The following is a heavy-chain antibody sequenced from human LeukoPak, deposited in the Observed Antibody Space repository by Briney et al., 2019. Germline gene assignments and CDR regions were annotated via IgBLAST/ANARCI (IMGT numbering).Heavy chain of an antibody. CDR1: VFTFSGDW. D-gene: IGHD3-10*01. CDR3: ARDGWAHGAFDY. CDR2: IKEGGTTQ. V-gene: IGHV3-7*01. J-gene: IGHJ4*02. Sequence: VGPLRLSCAAAVFTFSGDWMNCGRHAPGEWPEWVATIKEGGTTQNHVASVKGRFNISSARATNSLSLQMHSLRAEAMALYSCARDGWAHGAFDYWGQGVLVPVSS.